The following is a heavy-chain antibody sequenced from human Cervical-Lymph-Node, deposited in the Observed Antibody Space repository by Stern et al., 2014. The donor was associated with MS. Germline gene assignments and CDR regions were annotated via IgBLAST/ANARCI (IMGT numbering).Heavy chain of an antibody. CDR1: GGTFSSYA. J-gene: IGHJ6*02. CDR3: ASSVGELTPEAV. D-gene: IGHD3-10*01. Sequence: QVQLVQSGAEVKKPGSSVRVSCKASGGTFSSYAISWVRQAPGQGLEWMGGIIPVVVTRNYAQEFQGRVTSSADESMTTAHMEVSSMRSEDTAVYYCASSVGELTPEAVWGQGTTVTVFS. V-gene: IGHV1-69*01. CDR2: IIPVVVTR.